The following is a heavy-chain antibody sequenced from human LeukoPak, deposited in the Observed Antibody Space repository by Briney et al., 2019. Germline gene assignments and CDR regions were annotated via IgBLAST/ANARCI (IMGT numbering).Heavy chain of an antibody. CDR1: GFTFSSYA. CDR2: IRYDGSNK. Sequence: GRSLRLSCAASGFTFSSYAMHWVRQAPGKGLEWVAVIRYDGSNKYYADSVKGRFTISRDNSKNTLYLQMNSLRSEDTAVYYCATGLIFGVVANKELDYWGQGTLVTVSS. D-gene: IGHD3-3*01. J-gene: IGHJ4*02. CDR3: ATGLIFGVVANKELDY. V-gene: IGHV3-30*04.